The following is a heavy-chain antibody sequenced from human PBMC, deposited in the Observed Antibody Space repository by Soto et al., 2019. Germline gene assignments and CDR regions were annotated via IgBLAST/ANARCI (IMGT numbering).Heavy chain of an antibody. J-gene: IGHJ3*02. Sequence: PSETLSLTCTVSGGSISSYYWSWIRQPAGKGLEWIGRIYTSGSTNYNPSLKSRVTMSVDTSKNQFSLKLSSVTAAADTAVYYCARDRITLANDAFDIWGQGTMVTVSS. V-gene: IGHV4-4*07. D-gene: IGHD3-10*01. CDR3: ARDRITLANDAFDI. CDR2: IYTSGST. CDR1: GGSISSYY.